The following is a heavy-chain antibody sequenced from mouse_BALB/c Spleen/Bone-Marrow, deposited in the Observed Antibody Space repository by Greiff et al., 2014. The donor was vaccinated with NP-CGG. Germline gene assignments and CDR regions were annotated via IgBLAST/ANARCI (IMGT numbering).Heavy chain of an antibody. D-gene: IGHD2-4*01. CDR2: IWGDGST. CDR3: ARALYDYDDLYCAMDY. V-gene: IGHV2-6-7*01. J-gene: IGHJ4*01. Sequence: VQRVESGPGLVAPSQSLSITCTVSGFSLTGYGVNWVRQPPGKGLEWLGMIWGDGSTDYNSAPKSRLSISKDNAKSQVFLKMNSLQTDDTARYYCARALYDYDDLYCAMDYWGQGTSVTVSS. CDR1: GFSLTGYG.